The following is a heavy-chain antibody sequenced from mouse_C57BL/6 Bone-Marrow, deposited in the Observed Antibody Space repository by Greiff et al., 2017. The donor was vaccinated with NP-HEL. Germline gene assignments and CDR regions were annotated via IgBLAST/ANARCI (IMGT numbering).Heavy chain of an antibody. V-gene: IGHV1-81*01. Sequence: VQRVESGAELARPGASVKLSCKASGYTFTSYGISWVKQRTGQGLEWIGEIYPRSGNTYYNEKFKGKATLTADKSSSTAYMELRSLTSEDSAVYFCARVASSPFAYWGQGTLVTVSA. CDR3: ARVASSPFAY. CDR2: IYPRSGNT. J-gene: IGHJ3*01. CDR1: GYTFTSYG. D-gene: IGHD1-1*01.